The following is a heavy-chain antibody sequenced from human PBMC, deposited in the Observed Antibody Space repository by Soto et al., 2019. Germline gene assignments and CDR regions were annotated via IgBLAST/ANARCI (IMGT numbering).Heavy chain of an antibody. CDR3: ARQDSGYADYMDV. CDR1: GGSISRGGYY. CDR2: IYYSGGT. Sequence: QVQLQESGPGLVKPSQTRSLTCTVSGGSISRGGYYWSWIRQHPGKGLEWIGYIYYSGGTYYNPSLKSRVTISVDTSENQLSLRPSSLTAADTAVYYCARQDSGYADYMDVWGKGTTVTVSS. V-gene: IGHV4-31*03. D-gene: IGHD5-12*01. J-gene: IGHJ6*03.